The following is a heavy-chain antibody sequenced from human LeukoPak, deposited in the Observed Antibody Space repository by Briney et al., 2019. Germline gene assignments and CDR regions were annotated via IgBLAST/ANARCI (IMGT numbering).Heavy chain of an antibody. D-gene: IGHD2-15*01. CDR2: IKSKTDGGTT. J-gene: IGHJ6*02. CDR3: TTEYCSGGSCYPPYYYYGMDV. Sequence: PGGSLRLSCAASGFTFSSYEMNWVRQAPGKGLEWVGRIKSKTDGGTTDYAAPVKGRFTISRDDSKNTLYLQMNSLKTEDTAVYYCTTEYCSGGSCYPPYYYYGMDVWGQGSTVTVSS. CDR1: GFTFSSYE. V-gene: IGHV3-15*01.